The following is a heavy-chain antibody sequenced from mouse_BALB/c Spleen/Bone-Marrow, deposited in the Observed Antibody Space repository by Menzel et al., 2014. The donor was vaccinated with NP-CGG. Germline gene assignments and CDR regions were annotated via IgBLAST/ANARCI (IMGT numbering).Heavy chain of an antibody. CDR3: ARSYNSFDF. V-gene: IGHV1-39*01. J-gene: IGHJ2*01. CDR2: VDPYYGAT. Sequence: EVQLQQSGPELEKPGASVKISCKASGYSFTGYNMNWVKQYNGQSLEWIGNVDPYYGATTYNQKFKGKATLTVDKSSSTAYMLLERLTSEDSAVYYCARSYNSFDFWGQGTTLTVSS. CDR1: GYSFTGYN.